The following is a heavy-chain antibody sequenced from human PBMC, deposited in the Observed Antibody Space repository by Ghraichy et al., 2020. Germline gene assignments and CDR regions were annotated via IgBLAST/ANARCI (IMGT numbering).Heavy chain of an antibody. CDR3: ARDPNWGDVFDI. Sequence: SETLSLNCAISGDSVSSNSATWNWIRQSPSRGLEWLGRTYYRSKWYTNYAVSVKSRITINPDTSKNQFSMQLNSVTPEDTAVYYCARDPNWGDVFDIWGQGTMVTVSS. CDR2: TYYRSKWYT. J-gene: IGHJ3*02. V-gene: IGHV6-1*01. CDR1: GDSVSSNSAT. D-gene: IGHD7-27*01.